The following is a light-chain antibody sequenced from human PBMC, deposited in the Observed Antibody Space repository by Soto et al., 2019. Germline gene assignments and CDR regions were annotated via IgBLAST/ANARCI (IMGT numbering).Light chain of an antibody. V-gene: IGKV3D-15*01. CDR3: QQYHSWVT. CDR2: GAS. Sequence: MTQSPGTLSVSPGERATLSCGASQSVGSNLAWYQQKPGQAPRLLIYGASTRATGIPARFSGSGSGTEFTLSISSLQSEDVAVYYCQQYHSWVTFGGGTKVEIK. J-gene: IGKJ4*01. CDR1: QSVGSN.